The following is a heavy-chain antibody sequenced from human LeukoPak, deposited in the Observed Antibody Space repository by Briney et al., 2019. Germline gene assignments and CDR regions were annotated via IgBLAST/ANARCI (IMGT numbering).Heavy chain of an antibody. Sequence: GGSLRLSCAASGFTFSSYVMHWVRQAPGQGLEWMGWINPNSGVSNYAQKFRGRVTMTRDTSISTAYMELSRLTSDDTAVYYCARVKGRVFGVIATKERYFDYWGQGTLVTVSS. CDR1: GFTFSSYV. V-gene: IGHV1-2*02. CDR3: ARVKGRVFGVIATKERYFDY. J-gene: IGHJ4*02. D-gene: IGHD3-3*01. CDR2: INPNSGVS.